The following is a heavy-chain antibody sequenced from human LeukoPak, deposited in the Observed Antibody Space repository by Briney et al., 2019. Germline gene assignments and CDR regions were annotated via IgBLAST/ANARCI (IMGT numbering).Heavy chain of an antibody. Sequence: GASVKVSCKASGYTFTGYYMHWVRQAPGQGLEWMGWINPSSGGTNYAQKFQGRVTMTRDMSTSTVYMELSSLRSEDTAVYYCARGNVVVVAATVGEFVWYMDVWGKGTTVTVSS. D-gene: IGHD2-15*01. CDR1: GYTFTGYY. CDR3: ARGNVVVVAATVGEFVWYMDV. V-gene: IGHV1-2*02. CDR2: INPSSGGT. J-gene: IGHJ6*03.